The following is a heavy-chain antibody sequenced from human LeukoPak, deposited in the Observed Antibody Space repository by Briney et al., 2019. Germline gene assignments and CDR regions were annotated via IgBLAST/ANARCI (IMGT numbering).Heavy chain of an antibody. CDR2: INHSGST. V-gene: IGHV4-34*01. D-gene: IGHD3-22*01. CDR1: GGSFSGYY. Sequence: SETLSLTCAVYGGSFSGYYWSWIRQPPGKGLEWIGEINHSGSTNYNPSLKSRVTISVDTSKNQFSLKLSSVTAADTAVYYCAQATYYYDSSGYYYDGHYWGQGTLVTVSS. CDR3: AQATYYYDSSGYYYDGHY. J-gene: IGHJ4*02.